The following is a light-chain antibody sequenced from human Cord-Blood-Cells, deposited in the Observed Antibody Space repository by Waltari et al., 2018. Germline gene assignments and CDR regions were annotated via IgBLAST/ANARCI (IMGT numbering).Light chain of an antibody. CDR2: DAS. J-gene: IGKJ4*01. CDR1: QDISNY. CDR3: QQYDIRLGLT. V-gene: IGKV1-33*01. Sequence: DTQMTQFPSSLSASVGDRVTITCQASQDISNYLNWYQQKPGKAPMRLIYDASNLETGVPSRFSGSGSGTDFTFTISILQPEDSASDYCQQYDIRLGLTFGGGTKVEIK.